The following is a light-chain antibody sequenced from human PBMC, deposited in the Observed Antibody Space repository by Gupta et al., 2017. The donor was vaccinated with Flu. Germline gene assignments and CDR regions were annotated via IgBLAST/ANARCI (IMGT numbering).Light chain of an antibody. CDR2: AAS. CDR3: QQHNHWPPA. V-gene: IGKV3-15*01. J-gene: IGKJ4*01. CDR1: QGVSVN. Sequence: EESATLSCRTTQGVSVNLAWYQQKLGQAPRLLIYAASTRAAGVPAMFSGSGSGTQFTLTITSLQSEDVAVYYCQQHNHWPPAFGGGTKVDIK.